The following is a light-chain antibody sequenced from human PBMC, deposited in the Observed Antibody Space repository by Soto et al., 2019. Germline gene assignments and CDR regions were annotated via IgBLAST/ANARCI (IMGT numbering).Light chain of an antibody. Sequence: DIQRTQSPSTLSASVGNRVTITCRAGQSISSWLAWYQQKPGKAPKLLIYDASSLQNGVPSRFSGSGSGTEFSLTISSLQPDDFVTYYCQQYNRYSPYTFGQGTK. CDR3: QQYNRYSPYT. CDR1: QSISSW. J-gene: IGKJ2*01. CDR2: DAS. V-gene: IGKV1-5*01.